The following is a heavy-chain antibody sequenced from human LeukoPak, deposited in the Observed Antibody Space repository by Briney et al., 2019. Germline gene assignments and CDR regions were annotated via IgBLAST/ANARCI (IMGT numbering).Heavy chain of an antibody. CDR3: ARDRSAFDI. CDR1: GGSISSGGYY. CDR2: IYHSGST. V-gene: IGHV4-30-2*01. Sequence: SETLSLTCTVSGGSISSGGYYWSWIRQPPGKGLEWIGYIYHSGSTYYNPSLKSRVTISVDRSKNQFSLKLSSVTAADTAVYYCARDRSAFDIWGQGTMVTVSS. J-gene: IGHJ3*02.